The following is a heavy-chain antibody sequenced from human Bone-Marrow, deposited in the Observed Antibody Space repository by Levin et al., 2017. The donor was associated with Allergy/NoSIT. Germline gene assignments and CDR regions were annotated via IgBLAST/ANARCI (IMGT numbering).Heavy chain of an antibody. V-gene: IGHV3-74*01. Sequence: AGGSLRLSCAASGFTFSSYWMHWVRQAPGKGLVWVSRINSDGSSTSYADSVRGRFTISRDNAKNTLYLKMNSLRAEDTAVYYCARRGNYGSGNYYPLPFDYWGQGTLVTVSS. J-gene: IGHJ4*02. CDR3: ARRGNYGSGNYYPLPFDY. CDR1: GFTFSSYW. CDR2: INSDGSST. D-gene: IGHD3-10*01.